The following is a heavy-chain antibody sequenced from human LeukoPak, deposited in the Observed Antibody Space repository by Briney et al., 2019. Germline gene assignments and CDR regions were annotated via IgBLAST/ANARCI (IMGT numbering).Heavy chain of an antibody. D-gene: IGHD2-2*01. CDR1: GGSISSYY. V-gene: IGHV4-59*08. J-gene: IGHJ6*02. Sequence: PSETLSLTCTVSGGSISSYYWSWIRQPPGKGLEWIGYIYYSGSTNYNPSLKSRVTISVDTSKNQFSLKLSSVTAADTAVYYCARLGHCSSTSCYYYYYGMDVWGQGTTVTVSS. CDR3: ARLGHCSSTSCYYYYYGMDV. CDR2: IYYSGST.